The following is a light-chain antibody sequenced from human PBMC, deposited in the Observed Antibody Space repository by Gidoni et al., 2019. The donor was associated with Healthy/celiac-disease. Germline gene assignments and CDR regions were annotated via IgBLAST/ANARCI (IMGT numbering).Light chain of an antibody. CDR2: RNN. Sequence: QSVLTQPPSASGTPGQRVPISCSGSSSNIGSNYVYWYQQLPGTAPKLLIYRNNQRPSGVPDRFSGYKSGTSASLAISGLRSEDEADYYCAAWDDSLSGVVFGGGTKLTVL. CDR1: SSNIGSNY. CDR3: AAWDDSLSGVV. J-gene: IGLJ2*01. V-gene: IGLV1-47*01.